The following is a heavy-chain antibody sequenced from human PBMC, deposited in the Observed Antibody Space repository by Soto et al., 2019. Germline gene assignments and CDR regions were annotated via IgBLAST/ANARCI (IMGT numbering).Heavy chain of an antibody. CDR2: ISGSGGST. J-gene: IGHJ6*02. Sequence: EVQLLESGGGLVQPGGSLRLSCAASGFTFSSYAMSWVRQAPGKGLEWVSAISGSGGSTYYADSVKGRFTISRDNSKNTLYLQMNSLRAEDTAVYYCEKVYYYGSASYFPPTGYGMDVWGQGTTVTVSS. CDR1: GFTFSSYA. CDR3: EKVYYYGSASYFPPTGYGMDV. D-gene: IGHD3-10*01. V-gene: IGHV3-23*01.